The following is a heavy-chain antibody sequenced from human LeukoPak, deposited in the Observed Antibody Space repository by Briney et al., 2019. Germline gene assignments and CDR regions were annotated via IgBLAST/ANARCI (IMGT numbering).Heavy chain of an antibody. Sequence: PGRSLRLSCAASGFTFSSYAMHWVRQAPGKGLEWVAVISYDGSNKYYADSVKGRFTISRDNSKNTLYLQMNSLRAEDTAVYYCARDRTPYYDFWSGEFDYWGQGTLVTVSS. CDR2: ISYDGSNK. V-gene: IGHV3-30*01. J-gene: IGHJ4*02. CDR3: ARDRTPYYDFWSGEFDY. D-gene: IGHD3-3*01. CDR1: GFTFSSYA.